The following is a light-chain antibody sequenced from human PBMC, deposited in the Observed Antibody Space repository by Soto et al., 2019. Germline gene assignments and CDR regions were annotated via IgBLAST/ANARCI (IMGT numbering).Light chain of an antibody. V-gene: IGKV3-15*01. CDR2: GAS. CDR1: QSVSSN. CDR3: QQYNKWPPWT. J-gene: IGKJ1*01. Sequence: EIVMTQSPATLSVSPGERATLSCRASQSVSSNLAWYQQKPGQAPRLLMYGASTRPTGIPARFSGSGSGTEFTLTISSLQSEDFAVYYCQQYNKWPPWTFGQGTKVDIK.